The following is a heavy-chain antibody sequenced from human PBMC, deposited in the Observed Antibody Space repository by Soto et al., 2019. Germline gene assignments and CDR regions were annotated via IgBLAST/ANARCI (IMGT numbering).Heavy chain of an antibody. D-gene: IGHD4-17*01. CDR1: SGSDSSSP. Sequence: CTAASGSDSSSPISWLLQAHGQGIEWMGGIISIFGTANYAQKFQGRVTIIRDTSASTGYMELTSLRSETIAVYSCACAIDYGEPEDWGQG. CDR3: ACAIDYGEPED. CDR2: IISIFGTA. V-gene: IGHV1-69*05. J-gene: IGHJ4*02.